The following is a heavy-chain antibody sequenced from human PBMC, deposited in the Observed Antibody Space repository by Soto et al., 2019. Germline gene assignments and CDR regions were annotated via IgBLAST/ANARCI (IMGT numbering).Heavy chain of an antibody. CDR2: ISSSSSYI. J-gene: IGHJ4*02. D-gene: IGHD2-15*01. V-gene: IGHV3-21*01. CDR3: ATSLVVVVDPRFDY. CDR1: GFTFSSYS. Sequence: PGGSLRLSCAASGFTFSSYSMNWVRQAPGKGLEWVSSISSSSSYIYYADSVKGRFTISRDNAKNSLYLQMNSLRAEDTAVYYCATSLVVVVDPRFDYWGQGTLVTVSS.